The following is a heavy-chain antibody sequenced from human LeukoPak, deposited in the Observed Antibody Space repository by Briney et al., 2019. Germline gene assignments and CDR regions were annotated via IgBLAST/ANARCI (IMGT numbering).Heavy chain of an antibody. CDR3: AKDRGQWLVLYGMDV. CDR1: GFTFSSYG. J-gene: IGHJ6*02. Sequence: GGSLRPSCAASGFTFSSYGMHWVRQAPGKGLEWVAVISYDGSNKYYADSVKGRFTISRDNSKNTLCLQMNSLRAEDTAVYYCAKDRGQWLVLYGMDVWGQGTTVTVSS. CDR2: ISYDGSNK. D-gene: IGHD6-19*01. V-gene: IGHV3-30*18.